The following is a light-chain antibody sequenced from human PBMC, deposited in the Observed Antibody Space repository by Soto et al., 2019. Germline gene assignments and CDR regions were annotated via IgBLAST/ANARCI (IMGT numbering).Light chain of an antibody. CDR1: QSVSSSY. V-gene: IGKV3-20*01. Sequence: EIALTQYPGTLSLSPGERATLSCRASQSVSSSYLAWYQQKPGQAPRLLIYGASSRATGIPDRFSGSGSGTAFTLAISRLEPADFAVYYCQQYGSSPGSTFGQGTRLEI. CDR2: GAS. J-gene: IGKJ5*01. CDR3: QQYGSSPGST.